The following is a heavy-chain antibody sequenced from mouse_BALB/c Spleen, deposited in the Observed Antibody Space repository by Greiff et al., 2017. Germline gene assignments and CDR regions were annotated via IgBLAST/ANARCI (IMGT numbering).Heavy chain of an antibody. CDR1: GFTFSNYW. V-gene: IGHV6-6*02. Sequence: DVMLVESGGGLVQPGGSMKLSCVASGFTFSNYWMNWVRQSPEKGLEWVAEIRLKSNNYATHYAESVKGRFTISRDDSKSSVYLQMNNLRAEDTGIYYCTRDGSWFAYWGQGTLVTVSA. J-gene: IGHJ3*01. CDR3: TRDGSWFAY. CDR2: IRLKSNNYAT.